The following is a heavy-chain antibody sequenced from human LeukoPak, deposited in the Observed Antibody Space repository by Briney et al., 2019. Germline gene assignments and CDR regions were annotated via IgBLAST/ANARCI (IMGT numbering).Heavy chain of an antibody. D-gene: IGHD3-9*01. J-gene: IGHJ4*02. Sequence: SETLSLTCTVSGGSIRSSSYYWGWIRQPPGKGLEWIGNIYYSGSTYYNPSLESRVTISVDTSKNQFSLRLSSVTAADTGIYYCARHQSYFDVLTGYPFDYWGQGTLVTVSS. CDR1: GGSIRSSSYY. V-gene: IGHV4-39*01. CDR3: ARHQSYFDVLTGYPFDY. CDR2: IYYSGST.